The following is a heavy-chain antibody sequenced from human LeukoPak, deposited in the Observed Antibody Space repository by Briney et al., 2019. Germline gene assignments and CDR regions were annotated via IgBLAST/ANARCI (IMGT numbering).Heavy chain of an antibody. CDR3: ARDPQYSYDDSGTFDS. J-gene: IGHJ4*02. Sequence: GGSLRLSCAASGFIFSNFWMSWVRQAPGKGPEWVANIKQDGEETYYLDSVKGRFTVSRDNAKNSLYLQMNTLRAEDTAVYYCARDPQYSYDDSGTFDSWGQGTLVTVSS. CDR2: IKQDGEET. V-gene: IGHV3-7*01. D-gene: IGHD3-22*01. CDR1: GFIFSNFW.